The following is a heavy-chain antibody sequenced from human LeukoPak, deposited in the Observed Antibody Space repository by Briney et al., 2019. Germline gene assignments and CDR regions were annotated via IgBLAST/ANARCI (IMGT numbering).Heavy chain of an antibody. J-gene: IGHJ1*01. CDR1: GGSISSYY. CDR2: IYYSGST. CDR3: ARELRYSSGFQR. D-gene: IGHD3-9*01. V-gene: IGHV4-59*01. Sequence: SETLSLTCTVSGGSISSYYWSWIRQPPGKGLEWIGYIYYSGSTNYNPSLKSRVTISVDTSKNQFSLKLSSVTAADTAVYYCARELRYSSGFQRWGQGTLVTVSS.